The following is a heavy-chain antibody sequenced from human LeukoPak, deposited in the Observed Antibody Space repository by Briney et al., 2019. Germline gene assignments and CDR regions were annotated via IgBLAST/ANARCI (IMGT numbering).Heavy chain of an antibody. J-gene: IGHJ5*02. CDR2: INPNSGGT. V-gene: IGHV1-2*04. Sequence: ASVKVSCKASGYTFTGYYMHWVRQAPGQGLEWMGWINPNSGGTNYAQKFQGWVTMTRDTSISTAYMELSRLRSDDTAVYYCARDYSSSWYSGFDPWGQGTLVTVSS. D-gene: IGHD6-13*01. CDR3: ARDYSSSWYSGFDP. CDR1: GYTFTGYY.